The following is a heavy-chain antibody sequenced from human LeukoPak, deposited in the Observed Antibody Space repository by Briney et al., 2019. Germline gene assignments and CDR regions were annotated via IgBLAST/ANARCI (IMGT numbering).Heavy chain of an antibody. CDR2: INPNSGGT. CDR3: ARERRSSGWYPADY. V-gene: IGHV1-2*02. Sequence: ASVKVSCKASGYTFTGYYMHWVRQAPGQGLEWMGWINPNSGGTNYAQKFQGRVTMTRDTSISTAYMELSRLGSDDTAVYYCARERRSSGWYPADYWGQGTLVTVSS. J-gene: IGHJ4*02. D-gene: IGHD6-19*01. CDR1: GYTFTGYY.